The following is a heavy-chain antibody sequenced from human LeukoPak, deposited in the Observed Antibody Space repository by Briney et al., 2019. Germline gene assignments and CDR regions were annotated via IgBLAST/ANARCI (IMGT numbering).Heavy chain of an antibody. CDR3: ARGADGVSSNSRGWFDP. CDR2: IRYDGSHK. D-gene: IGHD2-15*01. Sequence: GGSLRLSCAASGITFSSYGMHWVRQAPGKGLEWVAFIRYDGSHKYYADSVKGRFTISRDNSKNTLYLQMNSLRAEDTAVYSCARGADGVSSNSRGWFDPWGQGTLVTVSS. V-gene: IGHV3-30*02. J-gene: IGHJ5*02. CDR1: GITFSSYG.